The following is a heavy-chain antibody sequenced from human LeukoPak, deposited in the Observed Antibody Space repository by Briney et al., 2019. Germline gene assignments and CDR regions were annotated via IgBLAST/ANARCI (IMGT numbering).Heavy chain of an antibody. CDR2: IYYSGST. D-gene: IGHD6-25*01. V-gene: IGHV4-59*08. CDR3: ARHGGRSGEDFDY. CDR1: GGSISSYY. J-gene: IGHJ4*02. Sequence: SETLSLTCTVSGGSISSYYWSWIRQPPGKGLEWIGYIYYSGSTNYNPSLKCRVTISVDTSKNQFSLKLSSVTAADTAVYYCARHGGRSGEDFDYWGQGTLVTVSS.